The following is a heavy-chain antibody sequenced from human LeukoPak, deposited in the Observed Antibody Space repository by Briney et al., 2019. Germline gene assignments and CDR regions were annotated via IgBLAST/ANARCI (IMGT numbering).Heavy chain of an antibody. Sequence: NPSETLSLTCAVSGGSISSSSYYWSWIRQPAGKGLEWIGRIYTSGSTNYNPSLKSRVTISVDTSKNQFSLKLSSVTAADTAVYYCARGVRSGYFDYWGQGTLVTVSS. J-gene: IGHJ4*02. D-gene: IGHD6-25*01. CDR2: IYTSGST. V-gene: IGHV4-61*02. CDR1: GGSISSSSYY. CDR3: ARGVRSGYFDY.